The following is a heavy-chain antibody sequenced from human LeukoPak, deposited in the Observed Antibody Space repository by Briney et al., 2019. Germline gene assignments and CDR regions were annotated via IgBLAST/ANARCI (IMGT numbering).Heavy chain of an antibody. V-gene: IGHV4-59*08. CDR2: IYYSGST. CDR3: ARHRPGKDPAAVPYNWFDP. J-gene: IGHJ5*02. Sequence: SETLSLTCTVSGGSISSYYWSWIRQPPGKGLEWIGYIYYSGSTNYNPSLKSRVTISVDTSKNQFSLKLSSVTAADAAVYYCARHRPGKDPAAVPYNWFDPWGQGTLVTVSS. CDR1: GGSISSYY. D-gene: IGHD6-13*01.